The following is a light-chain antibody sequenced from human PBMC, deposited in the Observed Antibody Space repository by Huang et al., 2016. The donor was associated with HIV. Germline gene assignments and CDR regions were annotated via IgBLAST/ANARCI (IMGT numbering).Light chain of an antibody. V-gene: IGKV3-11*01. CDR1: QSVNSY. CDR2: DAS. Sequence: TVLTQSPATLSLSPGERATLSCRSSQSVNSYLAWYQQKPGQTPRLLIYDASNRATRIPARCSGSGSGTDFTLTISSLEPEDFAVYYCQQRKYWPPITFGQGTRLEIK. J-gene: IGKJ5*01. CDR3: QQRKYWPPIT.